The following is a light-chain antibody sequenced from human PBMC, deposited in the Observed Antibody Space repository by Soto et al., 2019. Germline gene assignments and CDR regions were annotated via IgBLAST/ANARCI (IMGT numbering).Light chain of an antibody. V-gene: IGLV1-51*01. Sequence: QSVLTQSPSVSAAPGQKVTISCSGSSSNIGNNYVSWYQQLLGTAPKLLIYDNNKRPSGIPDRFSGSKSGTSGTLDITGLQTGDEADYYCATWDASLPGEVFGGGTKVTVL. CDR2: DNN. CDR3: ATWDASLPGEV. CDR1: SSNIGNNY. J-gene: IGLJ2*01.